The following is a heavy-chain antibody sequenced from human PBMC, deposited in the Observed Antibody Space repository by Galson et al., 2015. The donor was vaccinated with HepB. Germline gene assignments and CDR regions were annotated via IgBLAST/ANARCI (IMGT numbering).Heavy chain of an antibody. D-gene: IGHD3-3*01. V-gene: IGHV3-21*01. CDR3: ARAPKGLLSPYYFDY. Sequence: SLRLSCAASGFTFSSYSMNWVRQAPGKGLEWVSSISSSSSYIYYADSVKGRFTISRDNAKNSLYLQMNSLRAEDTAVYYCARAPKGLLSPYYFDYWGQGTLVTVSS. CDR2: ISSSSSYI. CDR1: GFTFSSYS. J-gene: IGHJ4*02.